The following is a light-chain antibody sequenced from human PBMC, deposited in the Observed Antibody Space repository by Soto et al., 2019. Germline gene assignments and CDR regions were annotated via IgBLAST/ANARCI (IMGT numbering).Light chain of an antibody. V-gene: IGLV2-14*02. CDR3: SSYTGGNPSYV. CDR2: EGS. J-gene: IGLJ1*01. Sequence: QSVLTQPASVSGSPGQSITISCTGTSSDVASYNLVSWYQQLPGKAPKLMIYEGSKRPSGVSNRFSGSKSGNTASLTVSGLQAEDEADYYCSSYTGGNPSYVFGTGTKVTVL. CDR1: SSDVASYNL.